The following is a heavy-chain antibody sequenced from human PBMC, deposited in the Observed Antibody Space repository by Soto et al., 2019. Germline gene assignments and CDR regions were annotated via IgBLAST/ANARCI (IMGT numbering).Heavy chain of an antibody. J-gene: IGHJ4*02. CDR3: ARDDFDSSGFDY. CDR1: GYTFTNYA. V-gene: IGHV1-3*01. CDR2: VNAGNGNR. Sequence: QIQLVQSGAEVKKPGASVTVSCKASGYTFTNYAIHWVRQAPGRSLEWLGWVNAGNGNRKLSQKFQGRVTLTRDTSATTVYMELRSLRSEDTAVYYCARDDFDSSGFDYWGQGTLVTVSS. D-gene: IGHD3-22*01.